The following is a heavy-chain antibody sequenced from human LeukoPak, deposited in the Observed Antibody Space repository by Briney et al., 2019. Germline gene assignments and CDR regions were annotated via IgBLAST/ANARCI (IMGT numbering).Heavy chain of an antibody. D-gene: IGHD3-10*01. V-gene: IGHV1-2*02. CDR1: GYTFTGYY. J-gene: IGHJ4*02. CDR2: INPNSGGT. Sequence: ASVKVSCKASGYTFTGYYMHWVRQAPGQGLEWMGWINPNSGGTNYAQTFQGRVTMTRDTSISTAYMELSRLRSDDTAVYYCARVVTGTFGELLTLDYWGQGTLVTVSS. CDR3: ARVVTGTFGELLTLDY.